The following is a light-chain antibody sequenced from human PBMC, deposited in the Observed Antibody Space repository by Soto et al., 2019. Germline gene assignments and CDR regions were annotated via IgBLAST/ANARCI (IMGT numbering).Light chain of an antibody. V-gene: IGKV3-20*01. J-gene: IGKJ4*01. CDR3: QQNGFSPLT. Sequence: EVVLTQSPGTLSLSPGERATLSCRASQNINSRYLAWYQQRPDQAPRLLIYGAFSRATGIPDRFSGSGSGTGFTLTISRLQPEDFAVYYCQQNGFSPLTFGGGTKVESK. CDR1: QNINSRY. CDR2: GAF.